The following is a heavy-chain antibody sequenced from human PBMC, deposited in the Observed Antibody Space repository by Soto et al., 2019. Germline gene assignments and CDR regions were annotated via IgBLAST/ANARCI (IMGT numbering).Heavy chain of an antibody. J-gene: IGHJ6*02. Sequence: GASVKVSCKASGGTFSSYAISWVRQAPGQGLEWMGGIIPLFGTANYAQKFQGRVTITADESTSTAYMELSSLRSEDTAVYYCARGDVVRGVITYYYYGMDVWGQGTTVTVSS. CDR1: GGTFSSYA. V-gene: IGHV1-69*13. CDR2: IIPLFGTA. D-gene: IGHD3-10*01. CDR3: ARGDVVRGVITYYYYGMDV.